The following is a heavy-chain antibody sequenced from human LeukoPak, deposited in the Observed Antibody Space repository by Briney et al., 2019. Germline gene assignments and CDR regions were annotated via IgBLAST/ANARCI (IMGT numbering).Heavy chain of an antibody. J-gene: IGHJ4*02. CDR2: MYSSGST. CDR1: GGSISTSSYY. CDR3: ATQILLCHYY. D-gene: IGHD3-10*01. Sequence: SETLSLTCTVSGGSISTSSYYWGWVRQPPGKGMEWIGSMYSSGSTYYNPSLKSRVTIFADISNKQFSLKLSSVTAADTAVYYCATQILLCHYYWGQGTLVTVSS. V-gene: IGHV4-39*01.